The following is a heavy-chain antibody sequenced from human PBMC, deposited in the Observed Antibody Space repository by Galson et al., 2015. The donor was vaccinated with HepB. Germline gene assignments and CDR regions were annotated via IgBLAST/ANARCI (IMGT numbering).Heavy chain of an antibody. V-gene: IGHV3-23*01. D-gene: IGHD7-27*01. J-gene: IGHJ4*02. Sequence: SLRLSCAASGFSFTLYGMTWVRHTPGKGLEWVSGISSSGSTTYYADSVKGRLTISREDSKNTLYLQMNSLRAEDTAVYYCAKDDWGTSGVDYWGQGTMVTVSA. CDR3: AKDDWGTSGVDY. CDR2: ISSSGSTT. CDR1: GFSFTLYG.